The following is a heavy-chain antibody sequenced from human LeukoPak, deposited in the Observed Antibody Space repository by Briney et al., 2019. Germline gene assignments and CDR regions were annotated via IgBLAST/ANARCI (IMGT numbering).Heavy chain of an antibody. CDR2: IYYSGST. Sequence: SETLSLTCTVSGGSISSSSYYWGWIRQPPGKGLEWIGSIYYSGSTYYNPSLKSRVTISVDTSKNQFSLKLSSVTAADTAVYYCARVAVVAATTPDAFDIWGQGTMVTVSS. J-gene: IGHJ3*02. D-gene: IGHD2-15*01. CDR3: ARVAVVAATTPDAFDI. V-gene: IGHV4-39*07. CDR1: GGSISSSSYY.